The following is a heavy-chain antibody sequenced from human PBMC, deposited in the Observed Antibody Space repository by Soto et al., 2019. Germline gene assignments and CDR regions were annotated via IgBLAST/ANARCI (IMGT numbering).Heavy chain of an antibody. J-gene: IGHJ4*02. Sequence: VQLLESGGGLVQPGGSLRLSCTASGFTFNRHAMTWVRQAPGKGLEWVSGLSDSGGSIYYADSVKGRFTISRDNYMNTLDLQMNTLRAEDTAVYYCAKVSSAWYAGFFDLWGQGTLVTVSS. V-gene: IGHV3-23*01. CDR1: GFTFNRHA. CDR2: LSDSGGSI. D-gene: IGHD2-8*01. CDR3: AKVSSAWYAGFFDL.